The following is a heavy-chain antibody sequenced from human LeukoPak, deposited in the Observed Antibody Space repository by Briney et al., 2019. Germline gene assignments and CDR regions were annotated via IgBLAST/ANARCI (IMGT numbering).Heavy chain of an antibody. J-gene: IGHJ4*02. CDR1: GFTFSSYS. D-gene: IGHD4-11*01. CDR3: AKDRTQVTTSPFDY. CDR2: ISSSSSYI. V-gene: IGHV3-21*04. Sequence: GGSLRLSCAASGFTFSSYSMNWVRQAPGKGLEWVSSISSSSSYIYYADSVKGRFTISRDNAKNSLYLQMNSLRAEDTAVYYCAKDRTQVTTSPFDYWGQGTLVTVSS.